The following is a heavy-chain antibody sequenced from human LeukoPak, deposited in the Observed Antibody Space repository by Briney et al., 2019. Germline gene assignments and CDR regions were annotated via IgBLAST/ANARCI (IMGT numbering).Heavy chain of an antibody. CDR1: GLTFSSYG. CDR2: IWYDGSNK. Sequence: GGSLRLSCAASGLTFSSYGMHWVRQAPGKGLEWVAVIWYDGSNKYYADSVKGRFTISRDNSKNTLYLQMNSLRAEDTAVYYCARGSPTDYYYGMDVWGQGTTVTVSS. J-gene: IGHJ6*02. V-gene: IGHV3-33*01. CDR3: ARGSPTDYYYGMDV.